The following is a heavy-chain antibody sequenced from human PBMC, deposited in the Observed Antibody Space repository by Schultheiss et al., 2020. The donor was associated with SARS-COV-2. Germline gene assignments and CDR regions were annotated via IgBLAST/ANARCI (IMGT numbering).Heavy chain of an antibody. J-gene: IGHJ4*02. Sequence: SETLSLTCTVSGGSISSSSYYWGWNRQPPGKGLEWNGSIYTSGSTNYNPTLKSRVTMSVDTSKNQFSLKLSSVTAEDTAVYYCASNAYYDFWSGHGDYWGQGTLVTVSS. CDR1: GGSISSSSYY. CDR3: ASNAYYDFWSGHGDY. V-gene: IGHV4-39*07. D-gene: IGHD3-3*01. CDR2: IYTSGST.